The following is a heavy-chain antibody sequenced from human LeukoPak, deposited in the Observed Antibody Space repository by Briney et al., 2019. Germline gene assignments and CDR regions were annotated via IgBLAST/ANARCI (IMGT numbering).Heavy chain of an antibody. D-gene: IGHD3-9*01. V-gene: IGHV3-23*01. CDR3: AKAASLTGYYFDN. CDR1: RLTFRRYA. J-gene: IGHJ4*02. CDR2: VTGSGGSS. Sequence: PGGSVTLSCSASRLTFRRYAMSWVRQAPGKGREWVSAVTGSGGSSYYADSVNGRFTMSRDNSKNTVDLLMNSLGVEDTAVYYCAKAASLTGYYFDNWGQGTLVIVSS.